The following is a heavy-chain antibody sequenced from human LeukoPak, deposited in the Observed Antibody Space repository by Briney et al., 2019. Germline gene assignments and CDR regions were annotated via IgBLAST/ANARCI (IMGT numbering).Heavy chain of an antibody. CDR2: IYNDGRT. J-gene: IGHJ4*02. Sequence: GGSLRLSCAASTFIVSNSHMTWVRQTPGQGLEWVSVIYNDGRTFYADSVKGRFTISRDNSRNTLYLQMNSLRAEDTAVYYCVRTPPNWGADFWGQGTLVTVSS. V-gene: IGHV3-53*01. CDR1: TFIVSNSH. CDR3: VRTPPNWGADF. D-gene: IGHD7-27*01.